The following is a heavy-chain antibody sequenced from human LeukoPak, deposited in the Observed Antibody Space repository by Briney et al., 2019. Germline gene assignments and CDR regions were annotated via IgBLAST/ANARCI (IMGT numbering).Heavy chain of an antibody. CDR1: GGSFSGYY. J-gene: IGHJ6*03. V-gene: IGHV4-34*01. CDR2: INHSGST. D-gene: IGHD5-18*01. Sequence: SETLSLTCAVYGGSFSGYYWSWIRQPPGKGLEWIGEINHSGSTNYNPSLKSRVTISVDTSKNQFSLKLSSVTAADTAVYYCARDRKYSYGYISRKKYYYYYYMDVWGKGTTVTVSS. CDR3: ARDRKYSYGYISRKKYYYYYYMDV.